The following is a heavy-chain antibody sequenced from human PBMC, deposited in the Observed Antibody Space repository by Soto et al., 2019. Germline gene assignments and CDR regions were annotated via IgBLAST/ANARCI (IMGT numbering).Heavy chain of an antibody. V-gene: IGHV1-3*01. Sequence: ASVKVSCMASRYTFTSYAMHLVRQAPGQRLEWMGWINAGNGNTQYSQKLQGRVTHNRDTSASTAYMELSSLRSEDTAVYYCASRIHREKSHYVWGSYRDYYYYGMDVWGQGTTVTVSS. CDR2: INAGNGNT. CDR1: RYTFTSYA. D-gene: IGHD3-16*02. CDR3: ASRIHREKSHYVWGSYRDYYYYGMDV. J-gene: IGHJ6*02.